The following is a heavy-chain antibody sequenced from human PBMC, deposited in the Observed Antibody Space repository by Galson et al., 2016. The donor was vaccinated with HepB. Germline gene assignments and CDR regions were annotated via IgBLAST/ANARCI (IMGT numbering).Heavy chain of an antibody. CDR2: LYATGST. CDR1: GGSINTDGSNNIYY. V-gene: IGHV4-4*07. CDR3: ARASTARFDY. Sequence: SETLSLTCTVSGGSINTDGSNNIYYWSWIRQSAGKGLEWIGRLYATGSTVYNPSLRSRVTMSIDTAKNQFSLRLTSVTAADAAVYYCARASTARFDYWGQGILVTVSS. J-gene: IGHJ4*02. D-gene: IGHD4-11*01.